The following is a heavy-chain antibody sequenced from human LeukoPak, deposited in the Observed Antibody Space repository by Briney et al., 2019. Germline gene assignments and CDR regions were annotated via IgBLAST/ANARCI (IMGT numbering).Heavy chain of an antibody. V-gene: IGHV4-61*02. Sequence: SETLSLTCTVSGGFINSGTHYWTRIRQPAGKGLEWIGRIYTSGSTNYKPSLKSRVTISVDASKNQFSLKLGSVTAADTAVYYCAREESDWSSLGYYYHYMDVWGKGTTVTISS. CDR3: AREESDWSSLGYYYHYMDV. J-gene: IGHJ6*03. CDR2: IYTSGST. CDR1: GGFINSGTHY. D-gene: IGHD3-9*01.